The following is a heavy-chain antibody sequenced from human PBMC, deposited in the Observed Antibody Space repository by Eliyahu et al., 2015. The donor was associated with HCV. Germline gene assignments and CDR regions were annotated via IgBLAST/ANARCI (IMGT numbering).Heavy chain of an antibody. CDR1: GGSISSGSYY. V-gene: IGHV4-61*02. D-gene: IGHD3-22*01. CDR3: ARDPSNYYDSSGPLGAFDY. J-gene: IGHJ4*02. CDR2: IYTSGST. Sequence: QVQLQESGPGLVKPSQTLSLTCTVSGGSISSGSYYWSWIRQPAGKGLEWIGRIYTSGSTTYNPSLKSRVTISVDTSKNQFSLKLSSVTAADTAVYYCARDPSNYYDSSGPLGAFDYWGQGTLVTVSS.